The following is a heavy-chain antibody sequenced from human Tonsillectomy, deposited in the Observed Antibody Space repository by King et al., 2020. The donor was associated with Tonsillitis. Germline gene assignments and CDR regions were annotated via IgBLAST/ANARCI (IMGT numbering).Heavy chain of an antibody. Sequence: LQLQESGPGLVKPSETLSLTCTVSGGSISSNSYHWGWIRQPPGKGLEWIGSIYYSGSTYYTPSLKGRVTLSVDTSKNQFSLKLSSVTAADTAVYYCARHLVYGANWYFDLWGRGTLVTVSS. J-gene: IGHJ2*01. CDR1: GGSISSNSYH. CDR2: IYYSGST. V-gene: IGHV4-39*01. CDR3: ARHLVYGANWYFDL. D-gene: IGHD4-17*01.